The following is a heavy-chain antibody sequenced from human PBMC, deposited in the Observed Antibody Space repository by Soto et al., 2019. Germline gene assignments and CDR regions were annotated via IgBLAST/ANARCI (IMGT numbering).Heavy chain of an antibody. CDR3: ARGQRGYYYDSSGYYRAEYFQH. Sequence: SETLSLTCAVYGGSFSGYYWSWIRQPPGKGLEWIGEINHSGSTNYNPSLKSRVTISVDTSKNQFSLKLSSVTAADTAVYYCARGQRGYYYDSSGYYRAEYFQHWGQGTLVTVSS. CDR1: GGSFSGYY. J-gene: IGHJ1*01. D-gene: IGHD3-22*01. CDR2: INHSGST. V-gene: IGHV4-34*01.